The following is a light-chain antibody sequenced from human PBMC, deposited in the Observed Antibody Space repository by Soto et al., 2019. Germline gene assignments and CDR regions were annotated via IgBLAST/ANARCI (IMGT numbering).Light chain of an antibody. V-gene: IGLV1-44*01. Sequence: QSLLTQPPSASATPGQRVTISCSGSNSNIGTNTVNWYQQLPGTAPRLLIYTNNQRPSGVPQRFSGSKTGTSASLAIGGLQSEDGADYYCTSYTRDTALVFGTGTKVTVL. CDR1: NSNIGTNT. CDR2: TNN. J-gene: IGLJ1*01. CDR3: TSYTRDTALV.